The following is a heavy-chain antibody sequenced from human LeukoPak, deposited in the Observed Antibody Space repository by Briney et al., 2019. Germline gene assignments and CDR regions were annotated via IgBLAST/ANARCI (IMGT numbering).Heavy chain of an antibody. V-gene: IGHV4-4*09. J-gene: IGHJ5*02. D-gene: IGHD3-22*01. CDR2: IHTRGST. CDR1: GDSISSYY. Sequence: PSETLSLTCTVSGDSISSYYWSWIRQPPGKGLEWIGNIHTRGSTSNNPSLKSRVSISVDTSKNQLSLKLSSVTAADTAVYYCARRLESHYDSDGSPIGGWFDPWGQGTLVTVSP. CDR3: ARRLESHYDSDGSPIGGWFDP.